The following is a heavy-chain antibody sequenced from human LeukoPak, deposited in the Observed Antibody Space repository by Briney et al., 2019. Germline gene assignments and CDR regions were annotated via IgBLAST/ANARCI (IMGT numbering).Heavy chain of an antibody. CDR1: GFTSSDYA. CDR3: ARGSPPDY. J-gene: IGHJ4*02. V-gene: IGHV3-30*09. Sequence: PGGSLRLSCAASGFTSSDYAMYWVRQAPGKGLEWVAVISYDGSNENYADSVKGRFAISRDNSKNTLYLQMNSLRVEDTAVYYCARGSPPDYWGQGTLVTVSS. CDR2: ISYDGSNE.